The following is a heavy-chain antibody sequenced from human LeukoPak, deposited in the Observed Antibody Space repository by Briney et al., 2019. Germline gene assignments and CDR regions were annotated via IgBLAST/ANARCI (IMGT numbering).Heavy chain of an antibody. Sequence: PGGSLRLSCAASGFTFSSYSMNWVRQAPGKGLEWVSSISSSSSYIYYADSVKGRFTISRDNAKNSLYLQMNSLRAEDTAVYYCARDSVRPGTHFDYWGQGTLVTVSS. CDR3: ARDSVRPGTHFDY. CDR2: ISSSSSYI. V-gene: IGHV3-21*01. CDR1: GFTFSSYS. J-gene: IGHJ4*02.